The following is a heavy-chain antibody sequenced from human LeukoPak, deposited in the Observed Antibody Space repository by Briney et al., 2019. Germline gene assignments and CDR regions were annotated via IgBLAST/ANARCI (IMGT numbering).Heavy chain of an antibody. CDR2: ISTSSTYI. J-gene: IGHJ4*02. D-gene: IGHD1-20*01. CDR3: ARDPPFIIGTTFFDY. CDR1: GFTFSSYS. V-gene: IGHV3-21*01. Sequence: PGGSLRLSCAASGFTFSSYSMNWVRQAPGKGLEWVSSISTSSTYIYYADSVKGRFTISRDNAKNSLYLQMNSLRAEDTAVYYCARDPPFIIGTTFFDYWGQETLVTVSS.